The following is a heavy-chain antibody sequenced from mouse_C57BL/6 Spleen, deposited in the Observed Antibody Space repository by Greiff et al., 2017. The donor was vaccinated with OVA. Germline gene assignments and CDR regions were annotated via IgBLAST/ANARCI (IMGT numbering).Heavy chain of an antibody. CDR1: GYTFTSYW. V-gene: IGHV1-50*01. CDR3: ARSGCNYVIRDY. D-gene: IGHD2-1*01. Sequence: QVQLQQPGAELVKPGASVKLSCKASGYTFTSYWMQWVKQRPGPGLEWIGEIDPSDSYTNYNQKFKGKATLTVDTSSSTAYMQRSSLTSKDSAVYYCARSGCNYVIRDYWGQGTSVTVSS. CDR2: IDPSDSYT. J-gene: IGHJ4*01.